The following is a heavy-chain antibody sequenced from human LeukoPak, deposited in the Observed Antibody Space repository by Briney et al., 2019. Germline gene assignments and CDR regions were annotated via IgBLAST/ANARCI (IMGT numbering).Heavy chain of an antibody. CDR2: MYYSGST. CDR3: ARGVSYYDSSGYYNEYFQH. CDR1: GGSISSYY. Sequence: PSETLSLTCTVSGGSISSYYWSWIRQPPGKALEWIGYMYYSGSTNYNPSLKSRVTISVDTSKNQFSLKLSSVTAADTAVYYCARGVSYYDSSGYYNEYFQHWGQGTLVTVSS. D-gene: IGHD3-22*01. J-gene: IGHJ1*01. V-gene: IGHV4-59*08.